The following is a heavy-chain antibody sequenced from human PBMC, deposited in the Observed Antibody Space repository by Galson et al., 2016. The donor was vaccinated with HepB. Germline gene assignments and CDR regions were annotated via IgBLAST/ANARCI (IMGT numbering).Heavy chain of an antibody. V-gene: IGHV3-23*01. D-gene: IGHD5-24*01. J-gene: IGHJ4*02. Sequence: SLRLSCAASGFTFNTYVMNWFRQAPGKGPEWVSGVSERNDITYYADSVKGRFTIYRDNTENTVFLQMSNLRAEDTAIYYCAKGRILRQIYNHGPDYWGQGTVVTVSS. CDR1: GFTFNTYV. CDR3: AKGRILRQIYNHGPDY. CDR2: VSERNDIT.